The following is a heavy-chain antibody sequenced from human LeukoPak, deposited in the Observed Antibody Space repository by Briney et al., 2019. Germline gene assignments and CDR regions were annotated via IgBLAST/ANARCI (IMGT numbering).Heavy chain of an antibody. CDR3: AKDRLQTYYYDSSGYSLGHGAFDI. D-gene: IGHD3-22*01. V-gene: IGHV3-48*04. CDR2: ISSSGSTI. CDR1: GFTFSSYG. J-gene: IGHJ3*02. Sequence: GGSLRLSCAASGFTFSSYGMSWVRQAPGKGLEWVSYISSSGSTIYYADSVKGRFTISRDNAKNSLYLQMNRLRAEDTAVYYCAKDRLQTYYYDSSGYSLGHGAFDIWGQGTMATVSS.